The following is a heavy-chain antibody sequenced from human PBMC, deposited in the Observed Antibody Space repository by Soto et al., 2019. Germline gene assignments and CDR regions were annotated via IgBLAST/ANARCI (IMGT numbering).Heavy chain of an antibody. CDR1: GGTFSSYA. Sequence: ASVKVSCKASGGTFSSYAISWVRQAPGQGLEWMGGIIPIFGTAKYAQKFQGRVTITEDESTSKAYKELRSLRSEDTAVYYCARDIARLDLGYCTNGVCCDAFDIWGQGTMVTVSS. D-gene: IGHD2-8*01. J-gene: IGHJ3*02. CDR2: IIPIFGTA. CDR3: ARDIARLDLGYCTNGVCCDAFDI. V-gene: IGHV1-69*13.